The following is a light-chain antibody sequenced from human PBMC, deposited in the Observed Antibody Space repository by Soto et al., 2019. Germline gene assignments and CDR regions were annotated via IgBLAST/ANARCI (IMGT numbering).Light chain of an antibody. Sequence: QSALTQPASVSGSPGQSIAISCTGSSSDVGGYNNVSWYQQHSGKAPKLIIYDVTNRPSGVSDRFSDSKSGNTAPLTISGLKAEDEADYYCSSYTSSSTVIFGGGTKLTVL. J-gene: IGLJ2*01. CDR2: DVT. V-gene: IGLV2-14*01. CDR1: SSDVGGYNN. CDR3: SSYTSSSTVI.